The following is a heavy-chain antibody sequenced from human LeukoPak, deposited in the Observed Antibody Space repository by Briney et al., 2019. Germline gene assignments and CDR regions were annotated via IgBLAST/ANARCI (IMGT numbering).Heavy chain of an antibody. CDR1: GFTFDDYG. CDR2: INWDGGST. Sequence: SPGGSLRLSCAASGFTFDDYGMSWVRQVPGKGLEWVSGINWDGGSTGYADSVKGRFTISRGNAKDSLYLQMNSLRAEDMAFYYCARGAAGTEPFDYWGQGTLVTVSS. D-gene: IGHD6-13*01. J-gene: IGHJ4*02. CDR3: ARGAAGTEPFDY. V-gene: IGHV3-20*04.